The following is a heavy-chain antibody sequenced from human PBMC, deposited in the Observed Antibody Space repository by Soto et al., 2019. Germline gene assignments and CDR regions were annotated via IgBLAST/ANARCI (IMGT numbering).Heavy chain of an antibody. D-gene: IGHD6-19*01. Sequence: QVQLVESGGGVVQPGRSLRLSCAASGFTFSSYGMHWVRQAPGKGLEWVAVISYDGRNKYYADAVKGRITISRDNSKNTLYLQMSRLRAEDTAVYYCVKDGSSGWPYFYDMDVWGQGTTVTVSS. CDR1: GFTFSSYG. CDR2: ISYDGRNK. V-gene: IGHV3-30*18. J-gene: IGHJ6*02. CDR3: VKDGSSGWPYFYDMDV.